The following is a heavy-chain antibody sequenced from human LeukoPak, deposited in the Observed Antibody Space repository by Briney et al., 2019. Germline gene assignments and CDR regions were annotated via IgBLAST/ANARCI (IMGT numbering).Heavy chain of an antibody. J-gene: IGHJ4*02. CDR2: ISYDGSNK. D-gene: IGHD6-13*01. CDR3: ARAWAAAGKGAFDY. V-gene: IGHV3-30-3*01. CDR1: GFTFSSYA. Sequence: GRSLRLSCAASGFTFSSYAMHWVRQAPGKGLEWVAVISYDGSNKYYADSVKGRFTISRDNSKNTLYLQMNSLRAEDTAVYYCARAWAAAGKGAFDYWGQGTLVTVSS.